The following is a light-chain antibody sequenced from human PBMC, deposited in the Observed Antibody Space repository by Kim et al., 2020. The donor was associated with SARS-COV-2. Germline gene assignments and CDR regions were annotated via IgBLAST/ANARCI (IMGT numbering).Light chain of an antibody. V-gene: IGKV3-20*01. J-gene: IGKJ2*01. CDR1: QSVSSNY. CDR2: GAS. Sequence: LSPGERATLSCRASQSVSSNYLAWYQQKPAQAPRLLIYGASSRATGIPDRFCGSGSGTDFTLTISRLEAEDFTVYYCQQYGSSPYTFGQGTKLEI. CDR3: QQYGSSPYT.